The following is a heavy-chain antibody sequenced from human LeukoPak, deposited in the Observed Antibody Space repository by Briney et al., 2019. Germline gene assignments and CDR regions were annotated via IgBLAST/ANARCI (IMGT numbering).Heavy chain of an antibody. CDR3: ATWGLHFDI. Sequence: ASVKVSCKPFGYKFTDNWIHWVRQAPGQGLEWMGWINTKTGATNIAQKFQGRVTMTRDTSINTAYMELSRLTSDDTAVYFCATWGLHFDIWGQGTMVIVAS. J-gene: IGHJ3*02. D-gene: IGHD3-16*01. CDR1: GYKFTDNW. V-gene: IGHV1-2*02. CDR2: INTKTGAT.